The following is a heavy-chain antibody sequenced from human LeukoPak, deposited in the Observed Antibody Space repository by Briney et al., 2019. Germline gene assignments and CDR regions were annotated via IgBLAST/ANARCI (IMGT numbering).Heavy chain of an antibody. CDR2: IYKSGST. CDR3: ARMNLAASGTPFDY. D-gene: IGHD6-13*01. V-gene: IGHV4-61*02. J-gene: IGHJ4*02. CDR1: GGSIISGTYY. Sequence: SETLSLTCTVSGGSIISGTYYWSWVRQPAGKDLEWVGRIYKSGSTNYNPSLKSRVSISVDTSKNQFSLKVNFVTAADTAVYYCARMNLAASGTPFDYWGPGILVTVSS.